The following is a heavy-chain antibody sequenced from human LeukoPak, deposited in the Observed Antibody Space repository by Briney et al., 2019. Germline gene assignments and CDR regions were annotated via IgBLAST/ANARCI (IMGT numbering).Heavy chain of an antibody. Sequence: PGGSLRLSCAASGFTFSRYVMSLVRQAPGKGLEWVSAISSSGGNTYYADSVEGRFTISRDNSKNTLYLQMNGLRAEDTAVYYCASSYGDYYYFDYWGQGTLVTVSS. J-gene: IGHJ4*02. CDR3: ASSYGDYYYFDY. V-gene: IGHV3-23*01. CDR1: GFTFSRYV. CDR2: ISSSGGNT. D-gene: IGHD4-17*01.